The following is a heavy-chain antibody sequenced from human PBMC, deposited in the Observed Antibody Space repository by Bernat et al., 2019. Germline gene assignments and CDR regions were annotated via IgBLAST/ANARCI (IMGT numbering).Heavy chain of an antibody. CDR2: IWYDGSNK. V-gene: IGHV3-33*01. CDR1: GFTFSSYG. J-gene: IGHJ6*02. Sequence: QVQLVESGGGVVQPGRSLRLSCAASGFTFSSYGMHWVRQAPGKGLEWVAVIWYDGSNKYYADSVKGRFTISRDNSKNTLYLQMNSLRAEDTAVYYCGRVYRVGSGSYYISSPDDYYGMDVWGQGTTVTVSS. CDR3: GRVYRVGSGSYYISSPDDYYGMDV. D-gene: IGHD3-10*01.